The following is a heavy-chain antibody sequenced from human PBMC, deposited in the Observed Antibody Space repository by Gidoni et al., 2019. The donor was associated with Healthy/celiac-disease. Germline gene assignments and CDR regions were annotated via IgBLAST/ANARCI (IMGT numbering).Heavy chain of an antibody. CDR1: GYTVTGHS. CDR3: ARGYPISRPDAFDI. J-gene: IGHJ3*02. V-gene: IGHV1-2*04. CDR2: INPNSGGP. Sequence: QVQRVRSEAEVKKPGASVKVSCTASGYTVTGHSMHWGPQGPGQGLGWMVWINPNSGGPNYAQKFQGWVTMTRDTAISTAYMGLSRLSSDDTAVYYCARGYPISRPDAFDIWGQGTMVTVSS. D-gene: IGHD2-2*01.